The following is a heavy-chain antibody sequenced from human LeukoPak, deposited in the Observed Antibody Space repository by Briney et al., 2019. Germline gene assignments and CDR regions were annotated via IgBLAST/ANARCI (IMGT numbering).Heavy chain of an antibody. J-gene: IGHJ4*02. CDR1: GYSFTSYA. V-gene: IGHV7-4-1*02. Sequence: ASVKVSCKTSGYSFTSYAMNWVRQAPGQGLEFMGWINTGTGNPTYAQGFTGRFVFSLDTSVSTAYLQISTLKPEDTAVYYCASFGAHSFDYWGQGALVTVSS. CDR2: INTGTGNP. D-gene: IGHD3-10*01. CDR3: ASFGAHSFDY.